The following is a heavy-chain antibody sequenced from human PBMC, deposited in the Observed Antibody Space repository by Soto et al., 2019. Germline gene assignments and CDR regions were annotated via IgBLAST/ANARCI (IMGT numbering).Heavy chain of an antibody. D-gene: IGHD1-26*01. CDR1: GFIFEEHA. CDR3: AKDGATSGTFDY. Sequence: EVQLVESGGGLVQPGRSLRLSCAASGFIFEEHAMHWVRQAPGKGLEWVSGITWNSGNIGYADSVKGRFTISRDNARNLLYLQMNSLRTEDTAVSYCAKDGATSGTFDYWGQGTLVTVSS. J-gene: IGHJ4*02. CDR2: ITWNSGNI. V-gene: IGHV3-9*01.